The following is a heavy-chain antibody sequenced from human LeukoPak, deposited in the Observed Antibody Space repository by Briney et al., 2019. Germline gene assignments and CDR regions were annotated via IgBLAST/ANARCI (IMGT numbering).Heavy chain of an antibody. Sequence: ASVKVSCKASGYTFTNYGISWVRQAPGRGLEWMGWVSAYNGNTNSAQKVQDRVTMTTDTSTTTAYMELRSLTLDDTAVYYCAREGWNDVADNWGQGTQVTVSS. CDR2: VSAYNGNT. CDR3: AREGWNDVADN. CDR1: GYTFTNYG. J-gene: IGHJ4*02. D-gene: IGHD1-1*01. V-gene: IGHV1-18*01.